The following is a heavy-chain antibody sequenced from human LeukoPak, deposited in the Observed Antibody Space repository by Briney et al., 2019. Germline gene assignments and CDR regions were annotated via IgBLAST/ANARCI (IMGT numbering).Heavy chain of an antibody. V-gene: IGHV3-74*03. D-gene: IGHD1-14*01. CDR3: ARDQTQAGPTTVDY. CDR1: GFTFSNSW. Sequence: GGSLRLPCVASGFTFSNSWMHWVRQAPGKGLLWVSRINTDGTNTKYADSVKGRFTISRDNAKNTLYLQMNTLRAEDTAVYYCARDQTQAGPTTVDYWGQGTLVTVSS. CDR2: INTDGTNT. J-gene: IGHJ4*02.